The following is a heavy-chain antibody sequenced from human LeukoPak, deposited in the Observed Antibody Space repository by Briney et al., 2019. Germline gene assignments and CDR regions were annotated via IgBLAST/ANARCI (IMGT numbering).Heavy chain of an antibody. D-gene: IGHD3-10*01. CDR3: AYARDSGSEYRMDV. Sequence: PGGSLRLSCAASGFTFRTYTMNWVRQAPGMGLEWVSSISGPSDFTFYADSVKGRFTISRDNSKNSLYLQMHGLRAEDTALYYCAYARDSGSEYRMDVWGQGTTVTVSS. CDR2: ISGPSDFT. V-gene: IGHV3-21*01. CDR1: GFTFRTYT. J-gene: IGHJ6*02.